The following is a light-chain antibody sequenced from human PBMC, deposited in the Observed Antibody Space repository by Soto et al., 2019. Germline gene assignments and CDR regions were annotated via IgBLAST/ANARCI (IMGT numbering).Light chain of an antibody. CDR3: GTWDSSLSAVV. J-gene: IGLJ2*01. CDR2: DNN. CDR1: SSNIGNNY. Sequence: SVLTQPPSVSAAPGQKVTISCSGSSSNIGNNYVSWYQQLPGTAPKLLIYDNNKRPSGIPDRFSGSKSGTSSTLGITGLQTGDEADYYCGTWDSSLSAVVFGGGTKLTFL. V-gene: IGLV1-51*01.